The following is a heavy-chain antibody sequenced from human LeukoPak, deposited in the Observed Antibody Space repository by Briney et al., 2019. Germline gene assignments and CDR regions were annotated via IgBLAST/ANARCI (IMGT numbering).Heavy chain of an antibody. D-gene: IGHD3-3*01. Sequence: ASVRVSCKVSGYSVTELSMQWVRQAPGKGLECLGGFDPEEAKMVYAQKFQGRVTMTEDTSTDTAYMELRGLPSEDTAVYYCATRSGDFWSGYVDWGQGTLVAVSS. CDR1: GYSVTELS. V-gene: IGHV1-24*01. CDR3: ATRSGDFWSGYVD. J-gene: IGHJ4*02. CDR2: FDPEEAKM.